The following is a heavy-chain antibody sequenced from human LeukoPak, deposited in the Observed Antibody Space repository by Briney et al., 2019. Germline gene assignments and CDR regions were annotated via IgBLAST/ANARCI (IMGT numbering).Heavy chain of an antibody. CDR2: ISYDGSVE. D-gene: IGHD1-26*01. J-gene: IGHJ4*02. V-gene: IGHV3-30*18. Sequence: PGGSLRLSCAASGFTFSSYGMHWVRQAPGKGLEWVAGISYDGSVEYYTGSVKGRFTISRDNSKNTLYLPMDRLRAEDTAVYYCAKGGKWDVTPFDYWGQGTLVTVSS. CDR3: AKGGKWDVTPFDY. CDR1: GFTFSSYG.